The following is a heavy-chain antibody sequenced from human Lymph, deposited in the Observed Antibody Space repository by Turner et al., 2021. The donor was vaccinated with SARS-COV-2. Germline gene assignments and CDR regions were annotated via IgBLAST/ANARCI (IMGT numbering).Heavy chain of an antibody. CDR1: RFTFSSYA. CDR3: ARDRDSSGWVDY. J-gene: IGHJ4*02. Sequence: QVQLVESGGGVVQPGRSLRLSCEASRFTFSSYAMHWVRQAPGKGLEWVAFISYDGSDKYYADSVKGRFTFSRDNSKNTLYLQMNSLRAEDTAVYYCARDRDSSGWVDYWGQGTLVTVSS. CDR2: ISYDGSDK. V-gene: IGHV3-30*04. D-gene: IGHD3-22*01.